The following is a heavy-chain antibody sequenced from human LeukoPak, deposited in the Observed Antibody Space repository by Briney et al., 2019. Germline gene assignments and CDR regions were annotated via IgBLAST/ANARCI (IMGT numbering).Heavy chain of an antibody. CDR1: GFTFTTYT. Sequence: GGSLRLSCAASGFTFTTYTMNWVRQAPGKGLEWVSDISSSGSYIDYADSVKGRFTISRDNAKNSLFLQMNSLRAEDTAVYYCARSLIADGAFDIWGQGTMVTVSS. CDR3: ARSLIADGAFDI. D-gene: IGHD2-21*01. V-gene: IGHV3-21*01. CDR2: ISSSGSYI. J-gene: IGHJ3*02.